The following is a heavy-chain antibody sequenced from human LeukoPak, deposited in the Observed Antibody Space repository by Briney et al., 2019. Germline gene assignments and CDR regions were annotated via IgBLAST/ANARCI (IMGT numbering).Heavy chain of an antibody. J-gene: IGHJ4*02. CDR3: ARAPKWNKVVISPYFDY. V-gene: IGHV4-59*04. D-gene: IGHD3-22*01. CDR2: IYHSAST. Sequence: SETLSLTCTVSGGSISSYYWSWIRQPPGKGLEWIGNIYHSASTLYNPSLKSRVTMSVDTSKNQFSLKLTSVTAADTAVYYCARAPKWNKVVISPYFDYWGQGNLVAVSS. CDR1: GGSISSYY.